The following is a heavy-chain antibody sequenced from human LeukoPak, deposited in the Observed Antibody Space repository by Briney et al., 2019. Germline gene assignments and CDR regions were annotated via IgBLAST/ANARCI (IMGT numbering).Heavy chain of an antibody. CDR1: GYTFTSCD. CDR2: MNPNSGNT. V-gene: IGHV1-8*01. Sequence: GASVKVSCKASGYTFTSCDINWVRQATGQGLEWMGWMNPNSGNTGYGQRFQGRITITRDISIGTAYMELSDLTSEDTAIYYCTRGSSGRRDNWGQGTLVIVSP. D-gene: IGHD6-19*01. J-gene: IGHJ4*02. CDR3: TRGSSGRRDN.